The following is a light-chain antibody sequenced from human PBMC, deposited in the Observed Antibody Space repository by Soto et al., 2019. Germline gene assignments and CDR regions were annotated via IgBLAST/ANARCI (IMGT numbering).Light chain of an antibody. CDR2: DSS. CDR1: QDINKY. Sequence: DIQMTQSTSTLSASVGDRVTITCQASQDINKYLNWYQQKPGKAPKLLIYDSSNWETGVPSRFSGSGSGTDFTFTISTLQPEDIATYYCQQYDSLPFTFGPGTKVDIK. V-gene: IGKV1-33*01. J-gene: IGKJ3*01. CDR3: QQYDSLPFT.